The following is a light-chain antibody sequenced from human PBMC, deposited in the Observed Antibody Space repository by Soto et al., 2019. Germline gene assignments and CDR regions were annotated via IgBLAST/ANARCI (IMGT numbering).Light chain of an antibody. V-gene: IGLV1-40*01. Sequence: QSVLTQPPSVYGAPGQRVTISCSGSSSNIGADYDVQWYQQLPGTAPKLLIHGNTNRPSGVPDRCSGSKSGTSASLPITGLQAEDEDDYYFQSYDSSGGVVFGGGTKLTVL. CDR2: GNT. CDR3: QSYDSSGGVV. CDR1: SSNIGADYD. J-gene: IGLJ2*01.